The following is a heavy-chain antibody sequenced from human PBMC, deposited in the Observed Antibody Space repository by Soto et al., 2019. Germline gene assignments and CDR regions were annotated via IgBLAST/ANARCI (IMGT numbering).Heavy chain of an antibody. V-gene: IGHV3-33*01. CDR2: IWYDGSNK. J-gene: IGHJ4*02. Sequence: GESLKISCAASGFTFSSYGMHWVRQAPGKGLEWVAVIWYDGSNKYYADSVKGRFTISRDNSKNTLYLQMNSLRAEDTVVYYCARAAEEMATISLVDYWGQGTLVTVSS. CDR3: ARAAEEMATISLVDY. D-gene: IGHD5-12*01. CDR1: GFTFSSYG.